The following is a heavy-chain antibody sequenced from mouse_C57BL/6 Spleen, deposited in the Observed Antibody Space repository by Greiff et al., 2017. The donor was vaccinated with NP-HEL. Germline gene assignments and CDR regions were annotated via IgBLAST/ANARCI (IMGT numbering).Heavy chain of an antibody. Sequence: EVQRVESGEGLVKPGGSLKLSCAASGFTFSSYAMSWVRQTPEKRLEWVAYISSGGDYIYYADTVKGRFTISRDNARNTLYLQMSSLKSEDTAMYYCTSIYYDYGYAMDYWGQGTSVTVSS. D-gene: IGHD2-4*01. CDR2: ISSGGDYI. CDR1: GFTFSSYA. V-gene: IGHV5-9-1*02. J-gene: IGHJ4*01. CDR3: TSIYYDYGYAMDY.